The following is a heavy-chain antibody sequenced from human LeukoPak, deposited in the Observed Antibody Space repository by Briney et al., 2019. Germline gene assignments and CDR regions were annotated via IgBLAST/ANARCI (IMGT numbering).Heavy chain of an antibody. CDR2: ISSSSSTI. Sequence: PGGSLRLSCAASGFTFSSYSMNWVRRAPGKGLEWVSYISSSSSTIYYADSVKGRFTISRDNAKNSLYLQMNSLRAEDTAVYYCARARSGRGSSFDYWGQGTLVTVSS. CDR3: ARARSGRGSSFDY. CDR1: GFTFSSYS. D-gene: IGHD6-13*01. J-gene: IGHJ4*02. V-gene: IGHV3-48*04.